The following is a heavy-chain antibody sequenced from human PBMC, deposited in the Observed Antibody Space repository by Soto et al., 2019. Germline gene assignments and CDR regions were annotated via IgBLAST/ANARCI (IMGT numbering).Heavy chain of an antibody. D-gene: IGHD5-12*01. CDR2: ISSNGGST. CDR3: ARGSNGYHFDY. J-gene: IGHJ4*02. Sequence: EVQLVESGGGLVQPGGPLRLSGPASGSPFISNPLHWVGQAPGKGLEYVSTISSNGGSTDYANSVKGRFTISRDNSKNTLYLQMGSLRAEDMAVYYCARGSNGYHFDYWGQGTLVTVSS. V-gene: IGHV3-64*01. CDR1: GSPFISNP.